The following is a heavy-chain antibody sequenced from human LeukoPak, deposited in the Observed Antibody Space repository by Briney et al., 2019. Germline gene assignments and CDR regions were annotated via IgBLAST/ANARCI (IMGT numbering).Heavy chain of an antibody. D-gene: IGHD6-13*01. CDR1: GGSISSYY. V-gene: IGHV4-59*01. J-gene: IGHJ4*02. Sequence: SSETLSLTCTVSGGSISSYYWSWIRQPPGKGLEWIGYIYYSGSTNYNPSLKSRVTISVDTSKNQFSLKLSSVTAADTAVYYCARAGYRQYYFDYWGQGTLVTVSS. CDR2: IYYSGST. CDR3: ARAGYRQYYFDY.